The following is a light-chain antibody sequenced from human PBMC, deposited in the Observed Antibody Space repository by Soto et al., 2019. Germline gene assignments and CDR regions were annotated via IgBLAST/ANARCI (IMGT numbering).Light chain of an antibody. J-gene: IGKJ1*01. CDR2: AAS. V-gene: IGKV1-8*01. CDR1: QGISSY. CDR3: QQYYSYPRT. Sequence: AIGLPQSPSSLSASNGDRVTRTYRASQGISSYLAWYQQKPGKAPKLLIYAASTLQSGVPSRFSGSGSGTDFTLTISCLQSEDFATYYCQQYYSYPRTFGQGTNVDI.